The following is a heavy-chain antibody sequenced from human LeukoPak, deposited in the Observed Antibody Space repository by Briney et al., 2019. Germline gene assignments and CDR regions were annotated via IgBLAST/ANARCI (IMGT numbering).Heavy chain of an antibody. V-gene: IGHV4-39*01. J-gene: IGHJ4*02. D-gene: IGHD6-19*01. CDR3: ARLSAGMGY. CDR1: GGSISSSSYY. CDR2: IYYSGST. Sequence: SETLSLTCTVSGGSISSSSYYWGWIRQPPGKGLEWIGSIYYSGSTYYNPSLKSRVTISVDTSKNQFSLKLSSVTAADTAVYYCARLSAGMGYRGQGTLVTVSS.